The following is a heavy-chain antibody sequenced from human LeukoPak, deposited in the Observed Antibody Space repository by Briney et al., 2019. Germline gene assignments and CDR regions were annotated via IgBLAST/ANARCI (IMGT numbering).Heavy chain of an antibody. D-gene: IGHD3-22*01. V-gene: IGHV4-59*01. CDR2: IYYSGST. CDR1: GGSISSYY. J-gene: IGHJ4*02. Sequence: SETLSLTCTVSGGSISSYYWSWIRQPPGKGLEWIGYIYYSGSTNYDPSFKSRVTISVDTSKNQFFLKLSSVTAADTAVYYCARYDYYDSSGYFTGPFFDYWGQGTLVTVSS. CDR3: ARYDYYDSSGYFTGPFFDY.